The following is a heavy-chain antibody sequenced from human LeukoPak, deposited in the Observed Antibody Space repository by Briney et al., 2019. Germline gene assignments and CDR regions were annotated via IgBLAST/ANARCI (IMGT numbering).Heavy chain of an antibody. CDR1: VFPLSSYA. V-gene: IGHV3-23*01. Sequence: GGSLRLSCAASVFPLSSYAMSWVRQARGKGLEGVSAISGSRGSTYYADDVKGRFTISRDNSKNTQYLQLNSLRTEDTAVYYCAKDRCTNGVCYNRYFDYWGQGTLVTVSS. CDR3: AKDRCTNGVCYNRYFDY. J-gene: IGHJ4*02. CDR2: ISGSRGST. D-gene: IGHD2-8*01.